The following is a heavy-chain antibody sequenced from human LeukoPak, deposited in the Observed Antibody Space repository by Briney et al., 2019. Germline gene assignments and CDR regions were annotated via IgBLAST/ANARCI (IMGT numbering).Heavy chain of an antibody. V-gene: IGHV4-61*02. CDR1: GGSISSGTYY. D-gene: IGHD3-10*01. CDR2: IYSSGST. Sequence: NPSQTLSLTCTVSGGSISSGTYYWTWIRQPAGKGLEWIGRIYSSGSTSYNPSLDSRVRISIDTSKNQFSLKLSSVTAADTAVYYCARQGSEETFDIWGQGTMVTVSS. J-gene: IGHJ3*02. CDR3: ARQGSEETFDI.